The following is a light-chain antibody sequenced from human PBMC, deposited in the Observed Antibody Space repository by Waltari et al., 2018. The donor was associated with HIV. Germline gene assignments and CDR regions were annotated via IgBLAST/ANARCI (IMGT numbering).Light chain of an antibody. Sequence: QSALTQPASVSGSPGQSITISCTGTSSDVGGYNYVSWYQQHPGKAPRLIIYDVTKGPSGVSNRFSGSKSGNTASLTISGLQAEDEADYYCSSYTSRLTYVFGTGTKVTVL. V-gene: IGLV2-14*03. CDR1: SSDVGGYNY. J-gene: IGLJ1*01. CDR3: SSYTSRLTYV. CDR2: DVT.